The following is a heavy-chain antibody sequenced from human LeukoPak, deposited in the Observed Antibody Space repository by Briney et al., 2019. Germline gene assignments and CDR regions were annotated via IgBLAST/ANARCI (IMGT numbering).Heavy chain of an antibody. V-gene: IGHV1-69*13. D-gene: IGHD3-10*01. Sequence: ASVKVSCKASGGTFSSYAISWVRQAPGQGLEWMGGIIPIFGTANYAQKFQGRVTITADESTSTAYMELSSLRSEDTAVYYCAGCSNMGGSGSYYNDYWGQGTLVTVSS. CDR1: GGTFSSYA. J-gene: IGHJ4*01. CDR2: IIPIFGTA. CDR3: AGCSNMGGSGSYYNDY.